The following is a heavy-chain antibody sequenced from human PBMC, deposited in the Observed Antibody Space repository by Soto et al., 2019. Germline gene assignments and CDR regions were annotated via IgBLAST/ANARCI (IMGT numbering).Heavy chain of an antibody. J-gene: IGHJ5*02. CDR2: IWYDGIRK. V-gene: IGHV3-33*08. Sequence: GGSLRLSCAAPGFTFSSYAMHWVRQAPGKGLEWVAVIWYDGIRKNYGDSVRGRFTVSRDSSKNMVYLQMDSLKVEDTALYYCARDVDTTSHFNRFDPWGQGVMVTVSS. CDR1: GFTFSSYA. CDR3: ARDVDTTSHFNRFDP. D-gene: IGHD5-18*01.